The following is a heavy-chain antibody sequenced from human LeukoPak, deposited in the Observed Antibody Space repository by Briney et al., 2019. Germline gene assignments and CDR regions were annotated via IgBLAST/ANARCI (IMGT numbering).Heavy chain of an antibody. CDR2: MNPNSGNT. D-gene: IGHD3-10*01. J-gene: IGHJ5*02. Sequence: GASVKVSCKASGYTFTSYDINWVRQATGQGLEWMGWMNPNSGNTGYAQKFHGRVTMTRNTSISTAYMELSSLRSEDTAVYYCARDGMVRGAGKKYNWFDPWGQGTLVTVSS. CDR3: ARDGMVRGAGKKYNWFDP. CDR1: GYTFTSYD. V-gene: IGHV1-8*01.